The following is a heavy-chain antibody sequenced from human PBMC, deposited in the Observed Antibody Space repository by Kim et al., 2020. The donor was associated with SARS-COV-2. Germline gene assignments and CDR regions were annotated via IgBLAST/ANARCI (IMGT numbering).Heavy chain of an antibody. CDR2: ISAYNGNT. Sequence: ASVKVSCKASGYTFTSYGISWVRQAPGQGLEWMGWISAYNGNTNYAQKLQGRVTMTTDTSTSTAYMELRSLRSDDTAVYYCARGGNITIFGVVIIDYYYYYGMDVWGQGTTVTISS. CDR3: ARGGNITIFGVVIIDYYYYYGMDV. J-gene: IGHJ6*02. V-gene: IGHV1-18*01. D-gene: IGHD3-3*01. CDR1: GYTFTSYG.